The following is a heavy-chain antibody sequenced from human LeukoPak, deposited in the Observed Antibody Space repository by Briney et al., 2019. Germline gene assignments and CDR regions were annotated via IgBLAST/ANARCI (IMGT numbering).Heavy chain of an antibody. J-gene: IGHJ4*02. CDR1: GFTFSSYS. CDR2: ISSSSSYI. Sequence: GGSLRLSCAASGFTFSSYSMNWVRQAPGKGLEWVSSISSSSSYIYYADSVKGRFTISRNNAKNSLYLQMNSLRAEDTAVYYCARDQAFDWSFDYWGQGTLVTVSS. CDR3: ARDQAFDWSFDY. V-gene: IGHV3-21*01. D-gene: IGHD3-9*01.